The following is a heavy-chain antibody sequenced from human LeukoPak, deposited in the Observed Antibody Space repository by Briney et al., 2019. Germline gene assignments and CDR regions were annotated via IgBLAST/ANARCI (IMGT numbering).Heavy chain of an antibody. CDR1: GLTFDDYA. V-gene: IGHV3-9*03. Sequence: PGGSLRLSCAASGLTFDDYAMHWVRQAPGKGLEWVSGISSNSGSIGYADSVKGRFTISRDNAKNSLYLQMNSLRAEDMALYYCARSSGWARDAFDIWGQGTMVTVSS. CDR3: ARSSGWARDAFDI. CDR2: ISSNSGSI. J-gene: IGHJ3*02. D-gene: IGHD6-19*01.